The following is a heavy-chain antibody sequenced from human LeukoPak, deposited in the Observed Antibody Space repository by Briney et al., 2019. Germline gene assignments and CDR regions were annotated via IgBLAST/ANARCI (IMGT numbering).Heavy chain of an antibody. CDR1: GFTFSGFV. J-gene: IGHJ6*03. V-gene: IGHV3-30*04. CDR3: AKGDIVVVPAANHMDV. Sequence: PGGSLRLSCAASGFTFSGFVLHWVRQAPGKGLEWVAVISYDGSIKYYADSVKGRFTISRDNSRNTLYLQMNSLRAEDTAVYYCAKGDIVVVPAANHMDVWGKGTTVTVSS. CDR2: ISYDGSIK. D-gene: IGHD2-2*01.